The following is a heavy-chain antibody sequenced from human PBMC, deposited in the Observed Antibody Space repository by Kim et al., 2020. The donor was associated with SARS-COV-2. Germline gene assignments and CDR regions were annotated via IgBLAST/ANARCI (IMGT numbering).Heavy chain of an antibody. CDR2: IYYSGRT. CDR1: GGSISSYY. J-gene: IGHJ2*01. Sequence: SETLSLTCTVSGGSISSYYWSWIRQPPGKGLAWIGYIYYSGRTNYNPSLKSRVTISVDTSKNQFSLKLSSVTAADTAVYYCARDHREWLQYTANWYFDLWGRGTLVTVSS. D-gene: IGHD3-3*01. CDR3: ARDHREWLQYTANWYFDL. V-gene: IGHV4-59*01.